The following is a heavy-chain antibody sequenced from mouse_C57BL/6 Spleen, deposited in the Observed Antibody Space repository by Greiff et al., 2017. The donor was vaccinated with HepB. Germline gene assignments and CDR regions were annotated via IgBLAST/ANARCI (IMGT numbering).Heavy chain of an antibody. V-gene: IGHV1-50*01. J-gene: IGHJ4*01. CDR1: GYTFTSYW. CDR3: ARSTTVVPYAMDY. Sequence: LQQPGAELVKPGASVKLSCKASGYTFTSYWMQWVKQRPGQGLEWIGEIDPSDSYTNYNQKFKGKATLTVDTSSSTAYMQLSSLTSEDSAVYYCARSTTVVPYAMDYWGQGTSVTVSS. CDR2: IDPSDSYT. D-gene: IGHD1-1*01.